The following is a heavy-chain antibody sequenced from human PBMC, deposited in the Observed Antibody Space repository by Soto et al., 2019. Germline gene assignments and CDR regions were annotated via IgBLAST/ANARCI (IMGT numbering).Heavy chain of an antibody. J-gene: IGHJ4*02. V-gene: IGHV3-21*06. CDR1: GFIFTRYS. CDR2: ISSTTNYI. Sequence: PGGSLRLSCAASGFIFTRYSMNWVRQAPGKGLEWVSSISSTTNYIYYGDSMKGRFTISRDNAKNSLYLEMNSLRAEDTAVYYCARESEYLTSNFEYWGQGTLVTVSS. CDR3: ARESEYLTSNFEY. D-gene: IGHD2-2*01.